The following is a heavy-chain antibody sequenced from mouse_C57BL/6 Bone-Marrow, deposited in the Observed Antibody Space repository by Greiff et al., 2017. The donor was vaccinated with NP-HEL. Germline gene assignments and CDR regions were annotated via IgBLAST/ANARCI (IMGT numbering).Heavy chain of an antibody. CDR3: ARGEGRRFAY. CDR2: IYPGGGDT. D-gene: IGHD1-2*01. Sequence: VQLQQSGPELVKPGASVKISCKASGYAFSSSWMNWVKQRPGKGLEWIGRIYPGGGDTNYNGKFKGKATLTADKSSSTAYIQLSSLTSEDSAVYFCARGEGRRFAYWGQGTLVTVSA. J-gene: IGHJ3*01. CDR1: GYAFSSSW. V-gene: IGHV1-82*01.